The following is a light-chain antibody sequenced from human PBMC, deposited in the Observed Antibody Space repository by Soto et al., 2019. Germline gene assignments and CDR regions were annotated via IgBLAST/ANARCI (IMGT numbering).Light chain of an antibody. CDR2: GAS. Sequence: DLQMTQSPSFLSASVGDRVTITCRASQSIGKHLNWYQQKPGKAPKFLIYGASTLQSGVSSRFTGSGSGTDFTLTVNSLQPEDFATYYCQQSYSSPTTFGQGTRLEI. V-gene: IGKV1-39*01. CDR1: QSIGKH. J-gene: IGKJ5*01. CDR3: QQSYSSPTT.